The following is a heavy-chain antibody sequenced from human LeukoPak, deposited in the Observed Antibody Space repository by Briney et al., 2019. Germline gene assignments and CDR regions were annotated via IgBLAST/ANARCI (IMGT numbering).Heavy chain of an antibody. Sequence: PGGSLRLSCAASGFTFSSYAMHWVRQAPGKGLEWVAVISYDGSNKYYADSVKGRFTISRDNSKNTLYLQMNSLRAEDTAVYYCAKTDYGDYGTFDYWGQGTLVTVSS. CDR3: AKTDYGDYGTFDY. J-gene: IGHJ4*02. CDR2: ISYDGSNK. D-gene: IGHD4-17*01. CDR1: GFTFSSYA. V-gene: IGHV3-30-3*02.